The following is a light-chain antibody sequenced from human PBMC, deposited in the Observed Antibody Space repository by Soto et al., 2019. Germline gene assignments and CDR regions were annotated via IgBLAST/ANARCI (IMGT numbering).Light chain of an antibody. CDR3: SSYAGSATWV. CDR2: DVS. CDR1: SSDVGGYNY. V-gene: IGLV2-11*01. J-gene: IGLJ3*02. Sequence: QSVLTQPRSVSGSPGQSVTISCSGTSSDVGGYNYVAWYQQHPGKAPKLMIYDVSKRPSGVPDRFSGSKSGNTASLTISGLQAEDEADYYCSSYAGSATWVFGGGTKPPS.